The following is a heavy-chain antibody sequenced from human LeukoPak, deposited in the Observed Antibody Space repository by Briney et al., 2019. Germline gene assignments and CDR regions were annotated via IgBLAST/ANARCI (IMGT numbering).Heavy chain of an antibody. Sequence: ETLSLTCTISGLSISSSCYYWGWLPQPPGKGLEWLGSIYYSGSTYYNPSLKSRVTISVDTSKNQFSLKLSSVTAADTAVYYCARGGLLCLLDYWGQGTLVTVSS. V-gene: IGHV4-39*01. CDR1: GLSISSSCYY. CDR3: ARGGLLCLLDY. D-gene: IGHD3-16*01. CDR2: IYYSGST. J-gene: IGHJ4*02.